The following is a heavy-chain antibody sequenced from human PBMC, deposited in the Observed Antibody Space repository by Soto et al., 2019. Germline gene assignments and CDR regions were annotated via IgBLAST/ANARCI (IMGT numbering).Heavy chain of an antibody. CDR1: GDTFTFYS. CDR3: ASSYGSGYRAFDY. V-gene: IGHV1-69*02. D-gene: IGHD3-10*01. Sequence: QVQLVQSGAEVKKPGSSVRVSCKASGDTFTFYSINWVRQAPGLGLEWMGRINPILSMSNYAQRFQGRVTMTADKSTSTDYMELSSLRSEDTAMYYCASSYGSGYRAFDYWGQGDLVTVSS. CDR2: INPILSMS. J-gene: IGHJ4*02.